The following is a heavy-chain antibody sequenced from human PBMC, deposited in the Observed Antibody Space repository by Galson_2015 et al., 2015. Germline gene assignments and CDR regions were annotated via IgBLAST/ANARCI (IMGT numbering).Heavy chain of an antibody. Sequence: SLRLSCAASGFTFSSYAMHWVRQAPGKGLEWVAVISYDGSNKYYADSVKGRFTISRDNSKNTLYLQMNSLRAEDTAVYYCAILTGGHYSGSYYNGCWGQGTLVTVSS. J-gene: IGHJ4*02. V-gene: IGHV3-30-3*01. CDR1: GFTFSSYA. CDR2: ISYDGSNK. CDR3: AILTGGHYSGSYYNGC. D-gene: IGHD1-26*01.